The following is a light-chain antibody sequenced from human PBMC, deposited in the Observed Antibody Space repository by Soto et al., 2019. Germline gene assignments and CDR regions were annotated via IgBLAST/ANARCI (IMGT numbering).Light chain of an antibody. CDR3: FSYTSSTAYV. CDR1: SSDVGGYKY. V-gene: IGLV2-14*01. Sequence: QSALTQPASVSGSPGQSITIACTGTSSDVGGYKYVSWYQLHPGKAPKLMIYEVSNRPSGISNRFSASNSGNTASLTISGLQAEDEADYYCFSYTSSTAYVFGTGTKLTVL. CDR2: EVS. J-gene: IGLJ1*01.